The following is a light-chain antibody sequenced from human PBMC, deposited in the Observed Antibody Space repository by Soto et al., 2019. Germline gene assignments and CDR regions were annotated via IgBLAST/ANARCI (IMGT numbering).Light chain of an antibody. V-gene: IGLV2-14*01. CDR3: SSYTSTNTYV. CDR1: SSDVGGYKY. Sequence: QSALTQPASVSGSPGQSITISCTGTSSDVGGYKYVTWYQQNPGKAPKVLIYEVSNRFSGVSNRFSGSKSGNTASLTISGLQAEDEADYFCSSYTSTNTYVFGSGTKVT. J-gene: IGLJ1*01. CDR2: EVS.